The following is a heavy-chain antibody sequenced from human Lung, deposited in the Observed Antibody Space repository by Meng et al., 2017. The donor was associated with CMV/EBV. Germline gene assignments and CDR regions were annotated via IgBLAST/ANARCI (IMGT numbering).Heavy chain of an antibody. J-gene: IGHJ6*01. Sequence: GGSLRLXCTASGFTFSNSTMSWVRQAPGKGLEWVGFIRSKAFGGTTEYAASVKGRFTISRDDSKGIACLQMNSLKVEDTAVYYCARGTYISGWYYYYYYYAMDVWGQGNXVNGAS. CDR1: GFTFSNST. CDR3: ARGTYISGWYYYYYYYAMDV. CDR2: IRSKAFGGTT. V-gene: IGHV3-49*04. D-gene: IGHD6-19*01.